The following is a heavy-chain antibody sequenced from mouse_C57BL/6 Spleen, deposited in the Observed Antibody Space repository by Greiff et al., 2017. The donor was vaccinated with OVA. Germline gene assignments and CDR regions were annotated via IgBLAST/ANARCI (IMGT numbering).Heavy chain of an antibody. Sequence: EVMLVESGGGLVKPGGSLKLSCAASGFTFSSYAMSWVRQTPEKRLEWVATISDGGSYTYYPDNVKGRFTISRDNAKNNLYLQMSHLKSEDTAMYYCARASYSNYLDYWGQGTTLTVSS. J-gene: IGHJ2*01. CDR3: ARASYSNYLDY. V-gene: IGHV5-4*03. D-gene: IGHD2-5*01. CDR1: GFTFSSYA. CDR2: ISDGGSYT.